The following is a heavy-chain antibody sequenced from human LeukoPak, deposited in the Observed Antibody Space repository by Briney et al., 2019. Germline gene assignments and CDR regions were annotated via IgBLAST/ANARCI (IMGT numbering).Heavy chain of an antibody. J-gene: IGHJ4*02. CDR1: GFTFSSYS. Sequence: GRSLRLSCAASGFTFSSYSMNWVRQAPGKGLEWVSYISSSSSTIYYADSVKGRFTISRDNAKNSLYLQMNSLRAEDTAVYYCAREGADFEYYFDYWGQGTLVTVSS. V-gene: IGHV3-48*04. D-gene: IGHD3-16*01. CDR2: ISSSSSTI. CDR3: AREGADFEYYFDY.